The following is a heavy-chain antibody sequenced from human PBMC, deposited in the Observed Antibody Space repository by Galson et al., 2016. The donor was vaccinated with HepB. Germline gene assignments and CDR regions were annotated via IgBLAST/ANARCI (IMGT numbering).Heavy chain of an antibody. V-gene: IGHV3-30*04. CDR2: ISYDGSHK. J-gene: IGHJ4*02. CDR3: ARGSRVRGRISVPIPAPFED. D-gene: IGHD3-10*01. Sequence: SLRLSCAASGFAFSEHAMHWVRQAPGKGLEWAATISYDGSHKYIADSVEGRFTISRDSSNDTLYLQLNNLRLEDTAIYYCARGSRVRGRISVPIPAPFEDWGQGTLVTVSS. CDR1: GFAFSEHA.